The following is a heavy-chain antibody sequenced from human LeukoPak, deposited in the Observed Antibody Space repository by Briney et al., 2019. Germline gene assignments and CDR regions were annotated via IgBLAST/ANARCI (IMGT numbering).Heavy chain of an antibody. CDR1: GGSISSSSYY. J-gene: IGHJ5*02. D-gene: IGHD1-26*01. Sequence: SETLSLTCTVSGGSISSSSYYWGWIRQPPGKGLEWIGSIYHSGTTYYNPSLKSRVTISVDTSENQFSLKLNSVTAADTAVYYCARDGSYYRDWFDPWGQGTLVTVS. CDR2: IYHSGTT. V-gene: IGHV4-39*07. CDR3: ARDGSYYRDWFDP.